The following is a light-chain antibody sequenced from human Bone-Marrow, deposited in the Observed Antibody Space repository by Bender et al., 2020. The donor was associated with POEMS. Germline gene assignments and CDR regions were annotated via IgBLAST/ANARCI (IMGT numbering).Light chain of an antibody. CDR3: SSYTTSSTLGV. J-gene: IGLJ3*02. Sequence: QSALTQPASVSGSPGQSITISCTGTSSDVGGYTAVSWYQQHPGKAPKLMIYEVTKRPSGVPDRFSGSKSGNTASLTVSGLQAEDEADYYCSSYTTSSTLGVFGGGTKLTVL. V-gene: IGLV2-14*01. CDR1: SSDVGGYTA. CDR2: EVT.